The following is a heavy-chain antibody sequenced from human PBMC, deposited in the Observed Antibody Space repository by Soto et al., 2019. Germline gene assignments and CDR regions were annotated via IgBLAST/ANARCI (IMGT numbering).Heavy chain of an antibody. D-gene: IGHD3-22*01. Sequence: PGGSLRLSCAASGFTFSSYGMHWVRQAPGKGLEWVAVISYDGSNKYYADSVKGRFTISRDNSKNTLYLQMNSLRAEDTAVYYCAKDRYDSSGYYYVPDYWGQGTLVTVSS. CDR3: AKDRYDSSGYYYVPDY. J-gene: IGHJ4*02. V-gene: IGHV3-30*18. CDR2: ISYDGSNK. CDR1: GFTFSSYG.